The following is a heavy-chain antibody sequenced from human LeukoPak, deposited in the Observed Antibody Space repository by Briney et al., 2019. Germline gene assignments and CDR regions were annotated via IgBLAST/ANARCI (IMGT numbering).Heavy chain of an antibody. D-gene: IGHD1-26*01. CDR2: ISGSGGST. CDR1: GFTFSSYA. CDR3: AKDLSYSGSYSTFDI. Sequence: GGSLRLSCAASGFTFSSYAMSWVRQAPGKGLEWVSAISGSGGSTYYADSVKGRFTISRDNSKSTLYLQMNSLRAEDTAVYYCAKDLSYSGSYSTFDIWGQGTMVTVSS. V-gene: IGHV3-23*01. J-gene: IGHJ3*02.